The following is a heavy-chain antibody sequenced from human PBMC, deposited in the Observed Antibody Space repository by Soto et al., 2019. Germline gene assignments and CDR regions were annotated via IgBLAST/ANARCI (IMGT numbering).Heavy chain of an antibody. CDR3: IYRRALYDYHGLDX. Sequence: FGPTLVNPTQTLTLTCTFSGFSLTSSGVGVCWIRHPPVTSLEWLAAIYWNEDRSRSPSLESRLIITKDTSKNQVVLTMTTMDPVETATYCCIYRRALYDYHGLDXRGQGTTVTV. CDR1: GFSLTSSGVG. J-gene: IGHJ6*02. D-gene: IGHD3-16*01. CDR2: IYWNEDR. V-gene: IGHV2-5*01.